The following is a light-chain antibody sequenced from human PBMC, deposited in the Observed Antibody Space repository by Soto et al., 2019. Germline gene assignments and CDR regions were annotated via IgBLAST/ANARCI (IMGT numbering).Light chain of an antibody. CDR3: CSYVGSYTWV. Sequence: QSALTQPRSVSGSPGQSVTISCTGASSDIGGYNYVSWYQQHPGKAPKLMIYDVNKRPSGVPDRFSGSKSGNTASLTISGLQAEDEADYYCCSYVGSYTWVFGGGTKVTVL. J-gene: IGLJ3*02. CDR1: SSDIGGYNY. V-gene: IGLV2-11*01. CDR2: DVN.